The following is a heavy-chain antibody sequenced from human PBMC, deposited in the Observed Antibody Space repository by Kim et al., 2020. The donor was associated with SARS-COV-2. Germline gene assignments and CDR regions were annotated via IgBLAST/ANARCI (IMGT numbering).Heavy chain of an antibody. CDR3: AKAVGDGYSPDY. J-gene: IGHJ4*02. CDR1: GFTFSSYA. V-gene: IGHV3-23*01. D-gene: IGHD4-4*01. Sequence: GGSLRLSCAASGFTFSSYAMSWVRQAPGKGLEWVSVVSGSGSSTYYADSVKGRFTISRDNSKNTLFLQMNSLRVEDTAVYYCAKAVGDGYSPDYWGQGTL. CDR2: VSGSGSST.